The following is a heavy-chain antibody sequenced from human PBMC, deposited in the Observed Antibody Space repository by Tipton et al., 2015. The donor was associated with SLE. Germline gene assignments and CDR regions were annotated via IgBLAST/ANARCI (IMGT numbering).Heavy chain of an antibody. D-gene: IGHD3-16*01. V-gene: IGHV4-59*01. CDR2: IYESETT. Sequence: TLSLTCTVSGSSMSTYYWSWVRQPPGKGLEWIGYIYESETTNYNPSLKSRVTISVDTSKKQFSLKLTSVTAADTAVYYCATQGYYDSSFDYWGQGTLVTVSS. CDR1: GSSMSTYY. CDR3: ATQGYYDSSFDY. J-gene: IGHJ4*02.